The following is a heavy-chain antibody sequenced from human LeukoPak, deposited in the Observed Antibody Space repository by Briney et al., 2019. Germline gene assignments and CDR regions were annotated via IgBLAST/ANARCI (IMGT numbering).Heavy chain of an antibody. J-gene: IGHJ4*02. CDR2: IYYSGST. CDR3: ARQRLGYGSGSYYGAFDY. D-gene: IGHD3-10*01. CDR1: GGSISSYY. V-gene: IGHV4-59*08. Sequence: SETLSLTCTVSGGSISSYYWSWIRQPPGKGLEWIGYIYYSGSTNYNPSLKSRVTISVDTSKNQFSLKLSSVTAADTAVYYCARQRLGYGSGSYYGAFDYWGQGTLVTVSS.